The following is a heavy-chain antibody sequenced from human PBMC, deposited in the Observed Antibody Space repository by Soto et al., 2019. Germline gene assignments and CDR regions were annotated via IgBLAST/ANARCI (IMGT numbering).Heavy chain of an antibody. CDR1: GYTFTSYG. V-gene: IGHV1-18*01. CDR3: ARVYFDNWNYKAYHMDV. CDR2: ISAYNGNT. J-gene: IGHJ6*03. D-gene: IGHD1-7*01. Sequence: ASVKVSCKASGYTFTSYGISWVRQAPGQGLEWMGWISAYNGNTNYAQKLQGRVTMTTDTSTSTAYMELRSLRSDDTAVYYCARVYFDNWNYKAYHMDVWGKGTTVTVSS.